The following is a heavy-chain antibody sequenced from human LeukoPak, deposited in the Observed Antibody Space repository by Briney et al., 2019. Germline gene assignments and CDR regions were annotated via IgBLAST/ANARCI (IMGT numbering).Heavy chain of an antibody. Sequence: GGSLRLSCAASGFTFSNYWMTWVRRAPGKGLEWMAHINQDGSEEHYMDSAKARFTISRDNAKNSLSLQMNSLRAEDTAVYYCVRDGGVSGYDLLDYWGQGTLVTVSS. CDR1: GFTFSNYW. CDR3: VRDGGVSGYDLLDY. D-gene: IGHD5-12*01. CDR2: INQDGSEE. V-gene: IGHV3-7*01. J-gene: IGHJ4*02.